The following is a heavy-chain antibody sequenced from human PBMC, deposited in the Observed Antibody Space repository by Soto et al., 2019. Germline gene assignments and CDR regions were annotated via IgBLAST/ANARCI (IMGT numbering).Heavy chain of an antibody. CDR3: ARESYYYYMDV. CDR2: INHSGST. Sequence: PSETLSLXCAVYGWSFSGYYWSWIRQPPGKGLEWIGEINHSGSTNYNPSLKSRVTISVDTSKNQFSLKLSSVTAADTAVYYCARESYYYYMDVWGKGTTVTVSS. V-gene: IGHV4-34*01. J-gene: IGHJ6*03. CDR1: GWSFSGYY.